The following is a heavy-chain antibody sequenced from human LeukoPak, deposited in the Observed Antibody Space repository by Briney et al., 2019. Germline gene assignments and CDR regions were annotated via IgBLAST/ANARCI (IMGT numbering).Heavy chain of an antibody. Sequence: AVTVTCTSSGGAFSRHAISWVRQAPGPGHEWMGRFIPILGIATYSQKFQGRVTITADRSTSTAYMELSSLRSEDTAVYYCARIQAAGVPVAIDAYYSYGMDVWGQGTAVTVSS. CDR2: FIPILGIA. J-gene: IGHJ6*02. V-gene: IGHV1-69*04. CDR1: GGAFSRHA. CDR3: ARIQAAGVPVAIDAYYSYGMDV. D-gene: IGHD2-2*02.